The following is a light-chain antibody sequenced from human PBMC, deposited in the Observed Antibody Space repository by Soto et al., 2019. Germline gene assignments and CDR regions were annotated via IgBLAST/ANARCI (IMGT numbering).Light chain of an antibody. V-gene: IGLV2-14*03. CDR3: ASYTRTTNLI. J-gene: IGLJ2*01. Sequence: QSALTQPASVSGSPGQSITISCTGPSSDIGAYYAVSWYQQHPGKAPKLIIYDVSDRPSGISNRFSGSKSDNTASLTISGLQRDDEADYYCASYTRTTNLIFGGGTKLTVL. CDR1: SSDIGAYYA. CDR2: DVS.